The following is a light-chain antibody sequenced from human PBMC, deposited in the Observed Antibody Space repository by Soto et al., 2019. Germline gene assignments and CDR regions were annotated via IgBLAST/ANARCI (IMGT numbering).Light chain of an antibody. CDR3: QQYVSSPPYS. V-gene: IGKV3-20*01. CDR1: QSVSSNY. Sequence: EIVLTQSPGTLSLSPGERATLSCRASQSVSSNYLAWYQQKPGQAPRLLIFGASSRATGIPDRFSGSGSGTDFTLSISRLEPESVAVYYCQQYVSSPPYSFGRGTKLEIK. CDR2: GAS. J-gene: IGKJ2*03.